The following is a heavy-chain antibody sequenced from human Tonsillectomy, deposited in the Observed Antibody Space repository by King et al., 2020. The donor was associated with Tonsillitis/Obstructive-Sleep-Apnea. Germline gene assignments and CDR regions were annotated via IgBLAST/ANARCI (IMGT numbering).Heavy chain of an antibody. D-gene: IGHD7-27*01. Sequence: VQLQQWGAGLLKPSETLSLTCAVYGGSFSGYNWTWIRQPPGKGLEWIGEINHSGSTTYDPSLKSRVTISLATSKNQFSLKLSSVTAADTAVYYCAGQNLWGYYFDYWGQGTPVTVSS. CDR2: INHSGST. J-gene: IGHJ4*02. CDR1: GGSFSGYN. V-gene: IGHV4-34*01. CDR3: AGQNLWGYYFDY.